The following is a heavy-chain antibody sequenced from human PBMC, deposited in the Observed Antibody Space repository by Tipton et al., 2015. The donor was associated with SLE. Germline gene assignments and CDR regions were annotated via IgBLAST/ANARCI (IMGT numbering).Heavy chain of an antibody. J-gene: IGHJ3*02. CDR1: GYTFTSYG. Sequence: QLVQSGAEVKKPGASVKVSCKASGYTFTSYGISWVRQAPGQGLEWMGWISAYNGNTNYAQKLQGRVTMTRDTSTSTVYMELSSLRSEDTAVYYCARGPYYGSGSYYKNGAFDIWGQGTMVTVSS. CDR3: ARGPYYGSGSYYKNGAFDI. CDR2: ISAYNGNT. V-gene: IGHV1-18*01. D-gene: IGHD3-10*01.